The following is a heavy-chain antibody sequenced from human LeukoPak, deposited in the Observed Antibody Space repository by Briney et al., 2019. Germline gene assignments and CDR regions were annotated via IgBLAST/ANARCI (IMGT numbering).Heavy chain of an antibody. Sequence: GGSLRLSCAASGFTFSNAHMSWVRQAPGKGLVWVGRIKSKTDGGTAEYSAPVKGRFTISRDDSKKILYLEMNSLTTEDTAVYHCTWPQRIGVPGTHYWGQGTLVTVSS. CDR3: TWPQRIGVPGTHY. J-gene: IGHJ4*02. D-gene: IGHD6-19*01. CDR2: IKSKTDGGTA. V-gene: IGHV3-15*01. CDR1: GFTFSNAH.